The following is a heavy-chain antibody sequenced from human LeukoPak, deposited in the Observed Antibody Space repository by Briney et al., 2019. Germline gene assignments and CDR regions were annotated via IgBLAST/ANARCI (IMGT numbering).Heavy chain of an antibody. CDR2: INPGGSSI. CDR3: ARSNQADDC. D-gene: IGHD1-14*01. Sequence: PGGSLRLSCAASGFTFSSYWMHWVRQVPGEGLVWVARINPGGSSITYADSVKGRFTISRDNAKNTLYLQMDSLRAEDTGVYYCARSNQADDCWGQGTLVTVSS. V-gene: IGHV3-74*01. J-gene: IGHJ4*02. CDR1: GFTFSSYW.